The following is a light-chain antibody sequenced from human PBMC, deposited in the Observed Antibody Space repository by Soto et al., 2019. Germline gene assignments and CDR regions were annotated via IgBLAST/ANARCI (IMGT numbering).Light chain of an antibody. CDR3: QHYDNLPPFS. J-gene: IGKJ3*01. CDR2: GAS. V-gene: IGKV1-33*01. CDR1: QDIGNY. Sequence: DIQMTQSPSSLSASLGDRVTIACQASQDIGNYLNWYQQKPGKAPKLLIYGASNLETGVASRFSGSGSGTDFIFTNTSLQPEDIATYYCQHYDNLPPFSFGPGTRVDIK.